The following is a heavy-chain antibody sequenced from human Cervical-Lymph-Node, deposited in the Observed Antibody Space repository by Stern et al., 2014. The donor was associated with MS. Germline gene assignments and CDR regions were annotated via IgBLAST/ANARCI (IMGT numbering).Heavy chain of an antibody. CDR1: GGSFSGYY. J-gene: IGHJ4*02. CDR2: INHGGST. V-gene: IGHV4-34*01. CDR3: ARGYSSGWYEDY. D-gene: IGHD6-19*01. Sequence: QVQLQQWGAGLLKPSETLSLTCAVYGGSFSGYYWSWIRQPPGKGLEWIGEINHGGSTNYTPSLKSRVTISVDTSKNQFSLKLSSVTAADTAVYYCARGYSSGWYEDYWGQGTLVTVSS.